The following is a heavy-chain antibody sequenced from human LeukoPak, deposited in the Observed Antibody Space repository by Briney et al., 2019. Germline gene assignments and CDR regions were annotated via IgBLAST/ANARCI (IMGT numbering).Heavy chain of an antibody. Sequence: SETLSLTCTVSGGSISSGSYYWSWIRQPAGKGLEWIGRIYTSGSTNYNPSLKSRVTISVDTSKNQFSLKLSSVTAADTAVYYCARLLPRGRSGYYFNNWGQGTLVTVSS. J-gene: IGHJ4*02. CDR2: IYTSGST. V-gene: IGHV4-61*02. CDR1: GGSISSGSYY. D-gene: IGHD3-3*01. CDR3: ARLLPRGRSGYYFNN.